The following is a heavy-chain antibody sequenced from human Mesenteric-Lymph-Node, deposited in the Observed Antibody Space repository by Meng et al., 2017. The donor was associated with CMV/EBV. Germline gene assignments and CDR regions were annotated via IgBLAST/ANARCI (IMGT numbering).Heavy chain of an antibody. CDR3: ARGASEMATILRY. J-gene: IGHJ4*02. Sequence: SETLSLTCSVSGDSISSGRYYWAWIRQPPGKGLEWIGYIYYSGSTNYNPSLKSRVTISVDTSKNQFSLKLSSVTAADTAVYYCARGASEMATILRYWGQGTLVTVSS. D-gene: IGHD5-24*01. CDR2: IYYSGST. V-gene: IGHV4-61*01. CDR1: GDSISSGRYY.